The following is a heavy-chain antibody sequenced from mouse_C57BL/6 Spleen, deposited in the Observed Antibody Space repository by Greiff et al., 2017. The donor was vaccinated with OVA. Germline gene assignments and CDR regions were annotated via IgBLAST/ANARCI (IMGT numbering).Heavy chain of an antibody. CDR2: IYPGNSDT. J-gene: IGHJ1*03. V-gene: IGHV1-5*01. CDR3: TRWGDGYPWYFDV. D-gene: IGHD2-3*01. Sequence: VQLQQPGAELVMPGASVKLSCKTSGYTFTSYWMHWVKQRPGQGLEWIGAIYPGNSDTSYNQKFKGKAKLTAVTSASTAYMELSSLTNEDAAVYYCTRWGDGYPWYFDVWGTGTTVTVSS. CDR1: GYTFTSYW.